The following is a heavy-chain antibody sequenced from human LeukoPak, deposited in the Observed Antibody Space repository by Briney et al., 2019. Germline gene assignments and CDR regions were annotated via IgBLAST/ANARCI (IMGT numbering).Heavy chain of an antibody. D-gene: IGHD2-2*01. Sequence: ASVKVSCKASGYTFTSYYMHWVRQAPGQGLEWMGIINPSGGSTSYAQKFQGRVTITADESTSTAYMELSSLRSEDTAVYYCARFPYCSSTSCYGGAFDIWGQGTMVTVSS. CDR1: GYTFTSYY. J-gene: IGHJ3*02. V-gene: IGHV1-46*01. CDR3: ARFPYCSSTSCYGGAFDI. CDR2: INPSGGST.